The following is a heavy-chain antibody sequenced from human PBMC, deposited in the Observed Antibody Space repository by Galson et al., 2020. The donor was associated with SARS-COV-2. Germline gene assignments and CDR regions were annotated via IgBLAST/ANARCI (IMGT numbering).Heavy chain of an antibody. CDR2: INHSGST. CDR3: ARRQWLRGAFDI. J-gene: IGHJ3*02. V-gene: IGHV4-34*01. D-gene: IGHD3-22*01. CDR1: GGSFSGYY. Sequence: ETSETLSLTCAVYGGSFSGYYWSWIRQPPGKGLEWIGEINHSGSTNYNPSLKSRVTISVDTSKNQFSLKLSSVTAADTAVYYCARRQWLRGAFDIWGQGTMVTVSS.